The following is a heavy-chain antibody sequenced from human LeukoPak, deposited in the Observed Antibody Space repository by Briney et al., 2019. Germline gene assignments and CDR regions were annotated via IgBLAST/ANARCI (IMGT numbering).Heavy chain of an antibody. V-gene: IGHV4-39*07. CDR3: ARDVDSRTTIFGVVGYFDL. Sequence: PSETLSLTCTVSGGSISSSSYYWGWIRQPPGKGLEWIGSIYYSGSTYYNPSLKSRVTISVDTSKNQFSLKLSSVTAADTAVYYCARDVDSRTTIFGVVGYFDLWGRGTLVTVSS. D-gene: IGHD3-3*01. CDR2: IYYSGST. CDR1: GGSISSSSYY. J-gene: IGHJ2*01.